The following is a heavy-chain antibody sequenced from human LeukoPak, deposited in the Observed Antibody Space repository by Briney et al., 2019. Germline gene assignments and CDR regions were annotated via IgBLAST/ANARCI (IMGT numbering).Heavy chain of an antibody. D-gene: IGHD3-10*02. CDR3: AELGITMIGGV. Sequence: GGSLRLSCAASEFTFTSYAMSWVRQAPGKGLEWVSYISSSGSTIYYADSVKGRFTISRDNAKNSLYLQMNSLRAEDTAVYYCAELGITMIGGVWGKGTTVTISS. CDR1: EFTFTSYA. CDR2: ISSSGSTI. J-gene: IGHJ6*04. V-gene: IGHV3-48*03.